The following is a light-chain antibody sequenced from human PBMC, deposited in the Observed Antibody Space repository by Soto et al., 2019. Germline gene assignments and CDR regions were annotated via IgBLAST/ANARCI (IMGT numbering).Light chain of an antibody. CDR1: QSVSANY. CDR2: GSS. CDR3: QQYRSSPPYT. J-gene: IGKJ2*01. Sequence: EIVLTQSPGTLSLSPGERATLSCRASQSVSANYLAWYQQKPRQSPRLLIYGSSDRATGIPDRFSGSGSATDVTLSITRVEPEDFTLYYCQQYRSSPPYTFGQGTKLEIE. V-gene: IGKV3-20*01.